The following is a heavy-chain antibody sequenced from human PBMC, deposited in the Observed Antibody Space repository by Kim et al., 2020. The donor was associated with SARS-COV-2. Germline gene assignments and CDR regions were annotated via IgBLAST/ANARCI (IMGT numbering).Heavy chain of an antibody. Sequence: GGSLRLSCAASGFTFSTYEMNWVRQAPGKGLEWVSYISPSGSTKYYADSAKGRFTISRDNAKKTLYLQMNSLRAEDTAVYYCSRGKGGYWGQGTLVTVSS. D-gene: IGHD1-26*01. CDR2: ISPSGSTK. CDR1: GFTFSTYE. V-gene: IGHV3-48*03. CDR3: SRGKGGY. J-gene: IGHJ4*02.